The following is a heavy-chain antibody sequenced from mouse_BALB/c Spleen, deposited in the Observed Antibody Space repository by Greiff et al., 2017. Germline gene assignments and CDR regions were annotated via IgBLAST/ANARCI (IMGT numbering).Heavy chain of an antibody. CDR2: INPGSGGT. CDR3: ARGGKTAYFDY. J-gene: IGHJ2*01. Sequence: VQLQQSGAELVRPGTSVKVSCKASGYAFTNYLIEWVKQRPGQGLEWIGVINPGSGGTNYNEKFKGKATLTADKSSSTAYMQLSSLTSDDSAVYFCARGGKTAYFDYWGQGTTLTVSS. V-gene: IGHV1-54*01. CDR1: GYAFTNYL. D-gene: IGHD4-1*01.